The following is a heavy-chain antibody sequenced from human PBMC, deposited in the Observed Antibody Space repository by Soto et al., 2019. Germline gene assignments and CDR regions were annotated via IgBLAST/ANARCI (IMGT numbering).Heavy chain of an antibody. CDR3: AKYGSRSGYEELPPYYFDY. V-gene: IGHV3-23*01. D-gene: IGHD5-12*01. CDR2: ISGSGGST. Sequence: RGSLRLSCAASGFTFSSDAMSWVRQAPGKWLEWVSAISGSGGSTYYADSVKGRFTISRDNSKNTLYLQMNSLRAEDTAVYYCAKYGSRSGYEELPPYYFDYWGQGTLVTVSS. J-gene: IGHJ4*02. CDR1: GFTFSSDA.